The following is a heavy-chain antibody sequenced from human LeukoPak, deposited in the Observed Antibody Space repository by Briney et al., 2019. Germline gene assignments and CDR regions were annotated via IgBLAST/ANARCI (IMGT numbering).Heavy chain of an antibody. D-gene: IGHD6-19*01. CDR2: INPNSGNT. J-gene: IGHJ4*02. V-gene: IGHV1-8*03. CDR3: ARGQGTSAWLSRVDDY. Sequence: ASVKVSCKASGYTFTKYDINWVRQATGQGLEWMGWINPNSGNTGYAQKFQGRVTITRNTSINTAYMELSSLRSEDTAVFYCARGQGTSAWLSRVDDYWGQGTLVTVSS. CDR1: GYTFTKYD.